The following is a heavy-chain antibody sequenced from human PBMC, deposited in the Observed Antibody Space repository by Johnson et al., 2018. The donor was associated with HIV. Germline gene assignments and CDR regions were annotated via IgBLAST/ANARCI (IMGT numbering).Heavy chain of an antibody. D-gene: IGHD3-22*01. J-gene: IGHJ3*02. CDR1: GFTFSSYG. Sequence: QVQLVESGGGVVQPGRSLRLSCAASGFTFSSYGMHWVRQAPGKGLEWVAVISYDGSNKYYADSVKGRFTISRDNSKNTLYLQMNSLRAEDTAVYYCGKGNGNPKSKYYDCPAGTLDAFDILGQGTMVTLSS. CDR2: ISYDGSNK. V-gene: IGHV3-30*18. CDR3: GKGNGNPKSKYYDCPAGTLDAFDI.